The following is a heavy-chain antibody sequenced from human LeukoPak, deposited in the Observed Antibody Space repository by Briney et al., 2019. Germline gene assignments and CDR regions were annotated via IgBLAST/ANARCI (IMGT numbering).Heavy chain of an antibody. V-gene: IGHV4-39*07. CDR3: ARDSGSYLGGDYYFDY. J-gene: IGHJ4*02. CDR1: GGSISSYY. Sequence: SETLSLTCTVSGGSISSYYWSWIRQPPGKGLEWIGSIYYSGSTYYNPSLNSRVTISVDTPKNQFSLKLSSMTAADTAMYYCARDSGSYLGGDYYFDYWGQGTLVTVSS. CDR2: IYYSGST. D-gene: IGHD1-26*01.